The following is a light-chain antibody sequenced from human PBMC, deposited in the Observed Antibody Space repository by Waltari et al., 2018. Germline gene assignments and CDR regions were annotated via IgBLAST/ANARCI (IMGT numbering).Light chain of an antibody. Sequence: EIVLTQSPGTLSLSPGERATLSCRASQSVSSSYLAWFQQKPGQAPRLLIYCASTRATGIPDRFSGIGSGTDFTLTISRLEPEDFAVYHCQHYGSSLLTFGGGTKVEIK. CDR1: QSVSSSY. CDR2: CAS. V-gene: IGKV3-20*01. CDR3: QHYGSSLLT. J-gene: IGKJ4*01.